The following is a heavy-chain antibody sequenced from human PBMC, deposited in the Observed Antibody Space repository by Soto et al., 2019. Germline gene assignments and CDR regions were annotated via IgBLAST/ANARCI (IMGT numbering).Heavy chain of an antibody. CDR3: TTDLTDILPWDV. Sequence: GGSLRLSCAASGFPFSDAWINWVRQAPGKGLEWVGRIKSKTDGGTTDYAAPVKGRFTISRDDSKNTLYLQMNSLKTEDTAVYYCTTDLTDILPWDVWGQGTTVTVSS. CDR1: GFPFSDAW. V-gene: IGHV3-15*07. D-gene: IGHD3-9*01. CDR2: IKSKTDGGTT. J-gene: IGHJ6*02.